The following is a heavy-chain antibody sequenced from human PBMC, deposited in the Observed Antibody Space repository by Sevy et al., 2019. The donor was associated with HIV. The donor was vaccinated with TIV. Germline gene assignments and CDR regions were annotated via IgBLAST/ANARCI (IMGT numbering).Heavy chain of an antibody. D-gene: IGHD6-13*01. J-gene: IGHJ6*02. CDR2: ISSYYGNR. CDR3: ARERTRWQQLVEYYLGMDV. V-gene: IGHV1-18*01. CDR1: GYTFNAYG. Sequence: ASVKVSCKVSGYTFNAYGISWVRQAPGQGLEWMGWISSYYGNRNFAQRFQGRVTMTTDTITNTAYMELTSLRSDDTAVYYCARERTRWQQLVEYYLGMDVWGQGTPVTVSS.